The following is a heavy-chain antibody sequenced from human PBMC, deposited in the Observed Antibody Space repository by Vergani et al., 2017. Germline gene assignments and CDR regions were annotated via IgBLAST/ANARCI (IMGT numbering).Heavy chain of an antibody. V-gene: IGHV4-4*07. D-gene: IGHD7-27*01. CDR2: LCPSGST. CDR3: ATGAGPFDI. CDR1: GTPISYWC. Sequence: QVQMQESGPGLVKTSETLSLTCPASGTPISYWCWSWLRQPAGKGLEWIGRLCPSGSTNYKPSLKSRVTMSIDTSKKKFSLKLTSVTAAETAVYYCATGAGPFDIWGQGAIVTVSS. J-gene: IGHJ3*02.